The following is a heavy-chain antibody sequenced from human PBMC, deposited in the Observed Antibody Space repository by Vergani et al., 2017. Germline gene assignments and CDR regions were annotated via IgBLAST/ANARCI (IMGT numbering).Heavy chain of an antibody. CDR1: GYSFTSYW. CDR3: AKDSYDFWSGYYTNYFDY. Sequence: VQLVQSGAEVKKPGESLKISCKGSGYSFTSYWIGWVRQMPGKGLEWMGIIPIFGTANYAQKFQGRVTITADESTSTADMELSSLRSEDTAVYYCAKDSYDFWSGYYTNYFDYWGQGTLVTGSS. CDR2: IIPIFGTA. J-gene: IGHJ4*02. V-gene: IGHV1-69*01. D-gene: IGHD3-3*01.